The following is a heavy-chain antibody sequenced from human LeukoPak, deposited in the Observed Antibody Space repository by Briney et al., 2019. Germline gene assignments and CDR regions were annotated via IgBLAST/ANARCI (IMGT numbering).Heavy chain of an antibody. J-gene: IGHJ4*02. CDR1: GFTFSNHA. Sequence: GESLRLSCAASGFTFSNHAMSWVRQAPGKGLEWFSVISGSGGTTYYADFVKGRFTVSRDNSKNTLYLQMNSLRDEDTAVYYCAKDVQSWPTYFHYWGQGTLVSVS. CDR3: AKDVQSWPTYFHY. D-gene: IGHD1-1*01. CDR2: ISGSGGTT. V-gene: IGHV3-23*01.